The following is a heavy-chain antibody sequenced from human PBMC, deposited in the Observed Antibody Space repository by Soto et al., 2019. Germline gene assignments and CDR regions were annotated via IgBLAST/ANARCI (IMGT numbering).Heavy chain of an antibody. CDR3: VQGASTAHHPIDS. D-gene: IGHD1-26*01. CDR1: GFIFRNFG. Sequence: QVQLVESGGGVVQPGRSLRLSCAASGFIFRNFGMHWVRRAPGKGLEWVAVISGDGNDKYYPDSMKGRVTISRDNFNNTLYLQLNSLRPEDTGVYHCVQGASTAHHPIDSWGQGVLVTVSS. V-gene: IGHV3-30*03. J-gene: IGHJ4*02. CDR2: ISGDGNDK.